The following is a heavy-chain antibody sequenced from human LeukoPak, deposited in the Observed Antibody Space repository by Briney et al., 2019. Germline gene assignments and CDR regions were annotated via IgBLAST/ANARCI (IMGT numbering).Heavy chain of an antibody. V-gene: IGHV3-21*01. CDR2: ISSSSIYM. J-gene: IGHJ6*02. Sequence: GGSLRLSCVASGFIFDNYAMNWVRQAPGKGLEWVSSISSSSIYMYYADSVKGRVTISRDNAKNSLYLQMNSLRAEDTAVYYCARGHYYYYYGMDVWGQGTTVTVSS. CDR1: GFIFDNYA. CDR3: ARGHYYYYYGMDV.